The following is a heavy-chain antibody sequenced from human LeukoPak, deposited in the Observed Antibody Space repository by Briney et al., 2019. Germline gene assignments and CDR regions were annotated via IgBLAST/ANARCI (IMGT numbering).Heavy chain of an antibody. CDR3: ARERIAAAGSDY. CDR1: GGTFSSYA. D-gene: IGHD6-13*01. J-gene: IGHJ4*02. CDR2: IIPIFGTA. V-gene: IGHV1-69*13. Sequence: GASVKVSCKASGGTFSSYAISWVRQAPGQGLEWMGGIIPIFGTANYAQKFQGRVTITADESTSTAYMELSSPRSEDTAVYYCARERIAAAGSDYWGQGTLVTVSS.